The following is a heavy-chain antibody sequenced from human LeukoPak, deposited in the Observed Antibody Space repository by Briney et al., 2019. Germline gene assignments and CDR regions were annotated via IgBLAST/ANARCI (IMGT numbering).Heavy chain of an antibody. CDR1: GYTFTSYG. CDR3: ARDLVGSSSWYVAEYFQH. CDR2: ISAYNGNT. J-gene: IGHJ1*01. V-gene: IGHV1-18*01. D-gene: IGHD6-13*01. Sequence: ASVKVSCTASGYTFTSYGISWVRQAPGQGLEWMGWISAYNGNTNYAQKLQGRVTMTTDTSTSTAYMELRSLRSDDTAVYYCARDLVGSSSWYVAEYFQHWGQGTLVTVSS.